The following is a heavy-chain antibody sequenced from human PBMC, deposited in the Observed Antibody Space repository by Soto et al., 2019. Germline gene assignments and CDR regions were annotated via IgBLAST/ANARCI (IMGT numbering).Heavy chain of an antibody. CDR3: AKGGNILTRYYVPTHF. Sequence: SLRLSCGASGFTFDDYAMHWVRQAPGKGLEWVSGISWNGVTINYADSVKGRFTISRDNAKKSLYLQMNSLRADDTALYYCAKGGNILTRYYVPTHFWGQAVRVTGSS. CDR1: GFTFDDYA. J-gene: IGHJ4*02. CDR2: ISWNGVTI. V-gene: IGHV3-9*01. D-gene: IGHD3-9*01.